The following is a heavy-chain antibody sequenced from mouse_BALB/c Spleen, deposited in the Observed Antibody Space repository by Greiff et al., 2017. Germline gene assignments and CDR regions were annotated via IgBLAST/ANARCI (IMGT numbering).Heavy chain of an antibody. J-gene: IGHJ1*01. D-gene: IGHD2-2*01. CDR2: INPSSGYT. CDR1: GYTFTSYT. CDR3: ARAGYYWYFDV. V-gene: IGHV1-4*02. Sequence: VQLQQSAAELARPGASVKMSCKASGYTFTSYTMHWVKQRPGQGLEWIGYINPSSGYTEYNQKFKDKTTLTADKSSSTAYMQLSSLTSEDSAVYYCARAGYYWYFDVWGEGTTVTVSS.